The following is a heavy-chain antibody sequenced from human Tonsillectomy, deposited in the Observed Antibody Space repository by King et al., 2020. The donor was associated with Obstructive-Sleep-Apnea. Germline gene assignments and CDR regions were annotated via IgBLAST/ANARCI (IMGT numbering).Heavy chain of an antibody. CDR2: IWYDGSNK. D-gene: IGHD6-13*01. Sequence: VQLVESGGGVVQPGRSLRLSCAASGFTFSSYGMHWVRQAPGKGLEWVAVIWYDGSNKYYADSVKGRFTISRDNSKNTLYLQMNSLRAEDTAVYYCARVDSWYDIHYYYYGMDVWGQGTTVTVSS. J-gene: IGHJ6*02. V-gene: IGHV3-33*01. CDR1: GFTFSSYG. CDR3: ARVDSWYDIHYYYYGMDV.